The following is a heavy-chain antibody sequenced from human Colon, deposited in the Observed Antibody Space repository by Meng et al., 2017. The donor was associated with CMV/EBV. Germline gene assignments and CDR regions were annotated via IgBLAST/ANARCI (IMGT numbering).Heavy chain of an antibody. CDR3: AKALNLVVPAAAYFHS. CDR1: GFIFDKFA. D-gene: IGHD2-2*01. J-gene: IGHJ4*01. V-gene: IGHV3-23*01. CDR2: ITGSGDVT. Sequence: GESLKISCAASGFIFDKFAMHWVRRAPGKGLEWVSAITGSGDVTYYADSVKGRFTISRDNSKSTLYLQMNSLRAEDTAVYFCAKALNLVVPAAAYFHSWGNGTVGT.